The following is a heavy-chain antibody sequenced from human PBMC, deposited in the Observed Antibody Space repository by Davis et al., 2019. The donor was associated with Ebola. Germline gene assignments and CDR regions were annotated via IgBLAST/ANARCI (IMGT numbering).Heavy chain of an antibody. Sequence: PGGSLRLSCAASGFTFSSYAMHWARQAPGKGLEWVAVLSYDGSNKYYADSVKGRFTISRDNSKNTLYLQMNSLRAEDTAVYYCAREGYSSGWYNRLEDDWGQGTLVTVSS. CDR2: LSYDGSNK. V-gene: IGHV3-30-3*01. J-gene: IGHJ4*02. D-gene: IGHD6-19*01. CDR3: AREGYSSGWYNRLEDD. CDR1: GFTFSSYA.